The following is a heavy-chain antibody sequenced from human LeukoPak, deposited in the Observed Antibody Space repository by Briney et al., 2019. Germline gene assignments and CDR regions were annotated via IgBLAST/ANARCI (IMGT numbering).Heavy chain of an antibody. J-gene: IGHJ4*02. V-gene: IGHV4-59*01. CDR3: ARGAQAWQLVPFDF. CDR2: IYYSGST. Sequence: PSETLSLTCTVLGGSISSYYWSWILETPGKGLQWIGDIYYSGSTNYNPSLKSRVTISGDTSKNQFFLKLSSVTAADTAVYYCARGAQAWQLVPFDFWGQGALVAVSS. CDR1: GGSISSYY. D-gene: IGHD6-13*01.